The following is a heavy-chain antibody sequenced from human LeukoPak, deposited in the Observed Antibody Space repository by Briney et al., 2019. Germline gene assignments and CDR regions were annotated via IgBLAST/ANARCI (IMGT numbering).Heavy chain of an antibody. D-gene: IGHD5-12*01. V-gene: IGHV1-69*08. CDR1: GGSFSDYS. Sequence: SVKVSRKASGGSFSDYSISWVRQAPGQGLEWMGRIIAILDTAHYAQKFQGRFTITADKSTTTVYMELSSLRSDDTAVYYCVRSGYDYDWFDPWGQGTLVTVSS. CDR2: IIAILDTA. CDR3: VRSGYDYDWFDP. J-gene: IGHJ5*02.